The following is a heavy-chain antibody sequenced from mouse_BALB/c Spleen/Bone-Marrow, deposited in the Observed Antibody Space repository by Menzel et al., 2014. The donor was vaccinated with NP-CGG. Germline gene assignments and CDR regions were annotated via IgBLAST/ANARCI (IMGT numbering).Heavy chain of an antibody. Sequence: QVTLKVCGPGILQPSQTLSLTCSFSGFSLSTSGMGVGWIRQPSGKGLEWLAHIWWDDDKYYNTALKSGLTISKDTSKNQVFPKIASVDTADTATYYCARIYDYDDSYAMDYWGQGTSVTVSS. J-gene: IGHJ4*01. CDR2: IWWDDDK. V-gene: IGHV8-8*01. D-gene: IGHD2-4*01. CDR1: GFSLSTSGMG. CDR3: ARIYDYDDSYAMDY.